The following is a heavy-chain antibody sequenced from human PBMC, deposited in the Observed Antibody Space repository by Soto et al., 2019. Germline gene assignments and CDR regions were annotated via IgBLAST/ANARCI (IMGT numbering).Heavy chain of an antibody. J-gene: IGHJ1*01. Sequence: PSETLSLTCTVSGGSISSYYWSWIRQPPGKGLEWIGYIYYSGSTNYNPSLKSRVTISVDTSKNQFSLKLSSVTAADTAVYYCASAATYYYDSSGYFQHWGQGTLVTVS. CDR1: GGSISSYY. D-gene: IGHD3-22*01. CDR2: IYYSGST. V-gene: IGHV4-59*08. CDR3: ASAATYYYDSSGYFQH.